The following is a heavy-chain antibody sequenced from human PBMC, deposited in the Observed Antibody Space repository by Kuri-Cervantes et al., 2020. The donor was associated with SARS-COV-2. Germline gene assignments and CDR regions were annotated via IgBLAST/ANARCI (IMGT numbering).Heavy chain of an antibody. CDR3: ARDYARYTYVWGGYRHRGFDY. CDR2: ISYDGSNK. CDR1: GFTFSSYA. J-gene: IGHJ4*02. D-gene: IGHD3-16*02. V-gene: IGHV3-30-3*01. Sequence: LSLTCAASGFTFSSYAMHWVRQAPGKGLEWVAVISYDGSNKYYADSVKGRFTISRDNSKNTLYLQMNSLRAEDTAVYYCARDYARYTYVWGGYRHRGFDYWGQGTLVTVSS.